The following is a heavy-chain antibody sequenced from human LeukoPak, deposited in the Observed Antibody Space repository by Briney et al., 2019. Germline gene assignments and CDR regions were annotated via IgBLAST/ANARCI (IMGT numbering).Heavy chain of an antibody. J-gene: IGHJ6*02. D-gene: IGHD5-12*01. CDR3: ARISGYNFYYYYGMDV. V-gene: IGHV4-34*01. Sequence: PSEALSLTCAVYVGPFSGYYWRWIRQPPGKGLQWIGEINHSGSTKYNPSLKSRVTISVDTSKNQFSLKLSSVTAADTAVYYCARISGYNFYYYYGMDVWGQGTTVTVSS. CDR2: INHSGST. CDR1: VGPFSGYY.